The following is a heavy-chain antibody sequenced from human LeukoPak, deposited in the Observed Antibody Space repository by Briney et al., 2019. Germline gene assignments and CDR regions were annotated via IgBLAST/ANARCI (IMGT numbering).Heavy chain of an antibody. CDR2: IYSGGST. CDR3: ARSYMIADAFDI. CDR1: EFSVGSNY. Sequence: GGSLRLSCAASEFSVGSNYMTWVRQAPGKGLEWVSLIYSGGSTYYADSVKGRFTISRDNSKNTLYLQMNSLRAEDTAVDYCARSYMIADAFDIWGQGTMVTVSS. V-gene: IGHV3-66*01. J-gene: IGHJ3*02. D-gene: IGHD3-22*01.